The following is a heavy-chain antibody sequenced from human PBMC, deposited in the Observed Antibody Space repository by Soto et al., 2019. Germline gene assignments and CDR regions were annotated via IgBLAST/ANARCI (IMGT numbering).Heavy chain of an antibody. Sequence: QVQLVQSGAEVKKPGASVTVSCKASGYTFTGYYMHWVRQAPGQGLEWMGWINPNSGDTNYAQKFQGRVTMTRNTSISTAYMELSSLRSEDTAVYYCARGFPNYYYYGMDVWGQGTTVTVSS. CDR1: GYTFTGYY. J-gene: IGHJ6*02. CDR2: INPNSGDT. CDR3: ARGFPNYYYYGMDV. V-gene: IGHV1-2*02.